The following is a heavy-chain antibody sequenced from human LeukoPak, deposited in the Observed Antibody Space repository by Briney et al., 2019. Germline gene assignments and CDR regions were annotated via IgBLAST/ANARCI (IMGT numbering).Heavy chain of an antibody. J-gene: IGHJ4*02. D-gene: IGHD5-12*01. V-gene: IGHV6-1*01. CDR1: GDSVSGNSAA. CDR3: ARVFSSAYDTSFDY. CDR2: TYYRSKWYN. Sequence: SQTLSLTCAISGDSVSGNSAAWNWIRQSPSRGLEWLGRTYYRSKWYNGYAVSVKSRVTINPDTSKNQFSLQLNSVTPEDTAVYYCARVFSSAYDTSFDYWGQGTLVTVSS.